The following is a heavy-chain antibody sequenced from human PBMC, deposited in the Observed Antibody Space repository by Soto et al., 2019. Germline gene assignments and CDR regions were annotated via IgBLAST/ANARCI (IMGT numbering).Heavy chain of an antibody. CDR1: GGSISSSNW. CDR3: ARGSQGYYYGMDV. J-gene: IGHJ6*02. V-gene: IGHV4-4*02. CDR2: IYHSGST. Sequence: PSETLSLTCAVSGGSISSSNWWSWVRQPPGKGLEWIGEIYHSGSTNYNPSLKSRVTISVDKSKNQFSLKLSSVTAADTAVYYCARGSQGYYYGMDVWGRGTTVTVSS.